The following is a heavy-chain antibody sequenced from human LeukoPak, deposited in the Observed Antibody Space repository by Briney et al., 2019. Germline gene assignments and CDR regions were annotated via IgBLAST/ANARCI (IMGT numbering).Heavy chain of an antibody. V-gene: IGHV4-31*03. CDR1: GGSISSGGYY. D-gene: IGHD3-10*01. Sequence: SETLSLTCTVSGGSISSGGYYWSWIRQHPGKGLEWIGYIYYSGSTYYNPSLKSRVTISVDTSKNQFSLKLSSVTAADTAVYYCARLFRRRGVYYYGSGSHLDYWGQGTLVTVSS. CDR2: IYYSGST. J-gene: IGHJ4*02. CDR3: ARLFRRRGVYYYGSGSHLDY.